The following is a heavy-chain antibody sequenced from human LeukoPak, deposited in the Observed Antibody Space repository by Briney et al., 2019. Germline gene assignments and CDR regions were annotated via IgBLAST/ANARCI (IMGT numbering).Heavy chain of an antibody. V-gene: IGHV1-2*06. CDR2: INVKSGAT. J-gene: IGHJ4*02. CDR3: ARVGRESSTGWLDY. D-gene: IGHD6-19*01. Sequence: ASVKVSCKASGYTFIDYYFNWVRQAPGQGPEWMGRINVKSGATDYAQKFQGRATVTRDTSISTAYVELSSLRSDDTAVYYCARVGRESSTGWLDYWGQGTLVTVSS. CDR1: GYTFIDYY.